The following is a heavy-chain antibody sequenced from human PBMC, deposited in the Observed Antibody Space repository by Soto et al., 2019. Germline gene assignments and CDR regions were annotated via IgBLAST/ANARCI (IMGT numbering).Heavy chain of an antibody. J-gene: IGHJ3*02. D-gene: IGHD5-12*01. CDR1: GGSISSGGYY. Sequence: SETLSLTCTVSGGSISSGGYYWSWIRQHPGKGLEWIGYIYYSGSTYYNPSLKSRVTISVDTSKNQFSLKLSSVTAADTAVYYCAREGDVNIVATIIEPRAFDIWGQGTMVTVSS. V-gene: IGHV4-31*03. CDR2: IYYSGST. CDR3: AREGDVNIVATIIEPRAFDI.